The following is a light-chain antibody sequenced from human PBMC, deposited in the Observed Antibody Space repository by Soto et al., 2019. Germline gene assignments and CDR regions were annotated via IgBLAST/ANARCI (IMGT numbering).Light chain of an antibody. Sequence: EIVVTQSPATLSVSPGGRATLSCRASQSVSSNLAWYQQKPGQAPRLLINGASTRATGIPARFSGSGSGTEFSLTISSLQSEDFAVYYCQQYSDWPPTFGQGTKVDIK. CDR3: QQYSDWPPT. J-gene: IGKJ1*01. V-gene: IGKV3-15*01. CDR2: GAS. CDR1: QSVSSN.